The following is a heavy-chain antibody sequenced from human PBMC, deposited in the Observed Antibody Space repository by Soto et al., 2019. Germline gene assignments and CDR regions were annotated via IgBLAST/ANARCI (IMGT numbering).Heavy chain of an antibody. CDR2: ISHDGSDK. Sequence: GGSLRLSCAASGFTFSDHGMHWVRQAPGKGLEWVAVISHDGSDKEYADSVKGRFTISRDSSKNTLYLHMNSLRAEDTAVYYCAKDLKVSDFWNSFHCDDFHGMDAWGQGTTVTVSS. CDR1: GFTFSDHG. J-gene: IGHJ6*02. CDR3: AKDLKVSDFWNSFHCDDFHGMDA. D-gene: IGHD3-3*01. V-gene: IGHV3-30*18.